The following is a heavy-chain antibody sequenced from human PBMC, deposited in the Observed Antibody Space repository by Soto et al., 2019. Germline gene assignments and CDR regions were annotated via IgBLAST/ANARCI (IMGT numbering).Heavy chain of an antibody. V-gene: IGHV5-51*01. J-gene: IGHJ6*02. CDR2: IYPGDSDT. CDR1: GYSFTSYW. CDR3: ERLKGGDHYYYYYGMDV. D-gene: IGHD4-17*01. Sequence: PGESLKISCKGSGYSFTSYWIGWVRQMPGKGLEWMGIIYPGDSDTRYSPSFQGQVTISADKSISTAYLQWSSLKASDTAMYYCERLKGGDHYYYYYGMDVWGQGTTVTVSS.